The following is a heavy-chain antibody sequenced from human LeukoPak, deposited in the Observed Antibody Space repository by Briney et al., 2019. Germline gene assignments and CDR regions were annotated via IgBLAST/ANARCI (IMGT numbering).Heavy chain of an antibody. CDR1: GGSISSYY. D-gene: IGHD5-24*01. CDR3: ARLEMATITFDY. V-gene: IGHV4-59*08. J-gene: IGHJ4*02. CDR2: IYYSGST. Sequence: SETLSLTCTVSGGSISSYYWSWIRQPPGKGLEWIGCIYYSGSTNYNPSLKSRVTISVDTSKNQFSLKLSSVTAADTAVYYCARLEMATITFDYWGQGTLVTVSS.